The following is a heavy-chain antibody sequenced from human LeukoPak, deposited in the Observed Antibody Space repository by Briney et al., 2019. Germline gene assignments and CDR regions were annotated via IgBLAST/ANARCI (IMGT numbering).Heavy chain of an antibody. V-gene: IGHV5-10-1*01. Sequence: GESLRISCEGSGSSFTSYWISWVRQMPGKGLEWMGRIDPSDSYTNHSPSFQGHVSISADKSISTDYLQLSSLKASDTAMYYSARHRGTNDYWGQGTLVTVSS. D-gene: IGHD1-1*01. CDR2: IDPSDSYT. J-gene: IGHJ4*02. CDR3: ARHRGTNDY. CDR1: GSSFTSYW.